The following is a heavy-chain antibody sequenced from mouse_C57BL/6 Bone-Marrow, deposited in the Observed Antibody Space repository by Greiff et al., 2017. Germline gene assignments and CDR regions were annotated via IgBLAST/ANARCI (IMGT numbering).Heavy chain of an antibody. Sequence: EVHLVESGGGLVKPGGSLKLSCAASGFTFSDYGMHWVRQAPEKGLEWVAYISSGSSTIYYADTVKGRFTISRDNAKNTLFLHMTSLRSEDTAMYYCARPPGFAYWGQGTLVTVSA. J-gene: IGHJ3*01. CDR3: ARPPGFAY. V-gene: IGHV5-17*01. CDR2: ISSGSSTI. CDR1: GFTFSDYG.